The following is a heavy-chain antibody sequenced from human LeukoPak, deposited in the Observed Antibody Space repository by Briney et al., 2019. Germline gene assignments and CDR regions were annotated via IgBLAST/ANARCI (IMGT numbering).Heavy chain of an antibody. D-gene: IGHD3-16*02. CDR3: ARDRIMITFGGVIVFGY. Sequence: GASVKVSCKASGYTFTGYCMHWVRQAPGQGLEWMGRINPNSGGTNYAQKFQGRVTMTRDTSISTAYMELSRLRSDDTAVYYCARDRIMITFGGVIVFGYWGQGTLVTVSS. J-gene: IGHJ4*02. CDR2: INPNSGGT. V-gene: IGHV1-2*06. CDR1: GYTFTGYC.